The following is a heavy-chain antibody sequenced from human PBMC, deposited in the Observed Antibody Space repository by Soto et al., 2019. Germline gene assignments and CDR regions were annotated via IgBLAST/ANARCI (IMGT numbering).Heavy chain of an antibody. CDR3: AKNCGGNCYSTSRIVFQH. Sequence: PGGSLRLSCGASGFTFTNYALSWVRQAPGKGLEWVSSISGSGTDTKYADSVKGRSTISRDNSKNTVYLQVNSLRGEDTAVYYCAKNCGGNCYSTSRIVFQHWGQGTQVTVSS. CDR1: GFTFTNYA. D-gene: IGHD2-21*01. CDR2: ISGSGTDT. V-gene: IGHV3-23*01. J-gene: IGHJ1*01.